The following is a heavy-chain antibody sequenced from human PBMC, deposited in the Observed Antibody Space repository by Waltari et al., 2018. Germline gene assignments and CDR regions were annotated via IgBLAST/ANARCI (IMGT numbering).Heavy chain of an antibody. V-gene: IGHV4-39*07. CDR1: GGSISSSSSY. J-gene: IGHJ4*02. CDR2: IYYSGST. CDR3: ARHLGSGSYYQDYYFDY. Sequence: QLQLQESGPGLVKPSETLSLTCTVSGGSISSSSSYWGWIRQPPGKGLEWIGSIYYSGSTYYNPSLKSRVTISVDTSKNQFSLKLSSVTAADTAVYYCARHLGSGSYYQDYYFDYWGQGTLVTVSS. D-gene: IGHD1-26*01.